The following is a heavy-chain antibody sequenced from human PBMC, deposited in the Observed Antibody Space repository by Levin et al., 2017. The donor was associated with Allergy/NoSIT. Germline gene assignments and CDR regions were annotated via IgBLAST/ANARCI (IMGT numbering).Heavy chain of an antibody. J-gene: IGHJ4*02. CDR2: ISSSGSTI. CDR3: ARATTYYYERGSPSDVYYFDY. V-gene: IGHV3-11*01. D-gene: IGHD3-22*01. Sequence: PGGSLRLSCAASGFTFSDYYMSWIRQAPGKGLEWVSYISSSGSTIYYADSVKGRFTISRDNAKNSLYLQMNSLRAEDTAVYYCARATTYYYERGSPSDVYYFDYWGQGTLVTVSS. CDR1: GFTFSDYY.